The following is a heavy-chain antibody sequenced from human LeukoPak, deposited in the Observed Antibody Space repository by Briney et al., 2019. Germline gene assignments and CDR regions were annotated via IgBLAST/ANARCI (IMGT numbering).Heavy chain of an antibody. Sequence: ETSETLSLTCAVYGGSFSGYYWSWIRQPPGKGLEWIGEINHSGSTNYNPSLKSRVTISVDTSKNQFSLKLSSVTAADTAVYYCARGYCSSTSCYTKLYPANYYGMDVWGQGTTVTVSS. CDR2: INHSGST. CDR3: ARGYCSSTSCYTKLYPANYYGMDV. V-gene: IGHV4-34*01. J-gene: IGHJ6*02. CDR1: GGSFSGYY. D-gene: IGHD2-2*02.